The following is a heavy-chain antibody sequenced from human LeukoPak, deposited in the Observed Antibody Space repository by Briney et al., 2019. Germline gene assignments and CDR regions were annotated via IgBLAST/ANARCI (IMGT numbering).Heavy chain of an antibody. CDR1: GRSLRGYY. CDR2: IDHSGRT. J-gene: IGHJ4*02. D-gene: IGHD6-13*01. CDR3: ARGAAGTGAADY. Sequence: PSETLSLTCAVSGRSLRGYYWSWIRQAPGKGLEWIGQIDHSGRTNYNPSLKSRITMSVDLSKNQFSLKLSSVTAADTAVYFCARGAAGTGAADYWGQGTLVTVSS. V-gene: IGHV4-34*01.